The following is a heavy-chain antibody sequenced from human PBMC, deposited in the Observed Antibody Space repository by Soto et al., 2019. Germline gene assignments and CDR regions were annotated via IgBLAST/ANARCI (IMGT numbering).Heavy chain of an antibody. CDR3: ASWICSPEAFDI. D-gene: IGHD1-1*01. CDR1: GGTFSSYT. Sequence: QVQLVQSGAEVKKPGSSVKVSCKASGGTFSSYTISWVRQAPGQGLGWMGRIIPILGIANYAQKFQGRVTITADKSTSTAYMELSSLRSEDTAVYYCASWICSPEAFDIWGQGTMVTVSS. J-gene: IGHJ3*02. CDR2: IIPILGIA. V-gene: IGHV1-69*02.